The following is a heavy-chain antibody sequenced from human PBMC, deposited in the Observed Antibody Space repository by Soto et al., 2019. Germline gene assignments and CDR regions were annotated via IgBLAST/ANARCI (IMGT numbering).Heavy chain of an antibody. D-gene: IGHD4-17*01. CDR3: ARGMEYGDYSRWFDP. V-gene: IGHV1-8*01. CDR1: GYTFTSYD. J-gene: IGHJ5*02. Sequence: QVQLVQSGAEVKKPGASVKVSCKASGYTFTSYDINWVRQATGQGFEYLGWMNPNRGNTGYVKKFQGRVTMTRENSTSSAYMDLSSLRSEDTAVYYCARGMEYGDYSRWFDPWGPGTLVTVSS. CDR2: MNPNRGNT.